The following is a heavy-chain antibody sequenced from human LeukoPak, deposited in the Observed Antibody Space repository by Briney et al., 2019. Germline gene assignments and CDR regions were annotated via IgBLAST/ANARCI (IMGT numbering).Heavy chain of an antibody. Sequence: SVKVSCKASGGTFSSYAISWVRQAPGQGLEWMGGIIPIFGTANYAQKFQGRVTITADESTSTAYMELSSLRSEDTAVYYCASRFYYDSSGYHAFDIWGQGTMVTVSS. CDR2: IIPIFGTA. V-gene: IGHV1-69*13. D-gene: IGHD3-22*01. CDR3: ASRFYYDSSGYHAFDI. CDR1: GGTFSSYA. J-gene: IGHJ3*02.